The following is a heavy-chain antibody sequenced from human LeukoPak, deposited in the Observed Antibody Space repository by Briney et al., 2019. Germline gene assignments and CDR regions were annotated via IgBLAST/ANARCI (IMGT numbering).Heavy chain of an antibody. J-gene: IGHJ4*02. Sequence: SVKVSCKASGYTFTSYDINWVRQAPGQGLEWMGGIIPIFGTANYAQKFQGRVTITADESTSTAYMELSSLRSEDTAVYYCALEWLSEYFDYWGQGTLVTVSS. V-gene: IGHV1-69*13. CDR3: ALEWLSEYFDY. CDR1: GYTFTSYD. D-gene: IGHD3-3*01. CDR2: IIPIFGTA.